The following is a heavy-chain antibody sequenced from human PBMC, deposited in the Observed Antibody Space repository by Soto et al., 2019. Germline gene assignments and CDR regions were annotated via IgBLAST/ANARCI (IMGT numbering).Heavy chain of an antibody. Sequence: QVQLVQSGAEVKKPGSSVKVSCKASGGTFSPYTINWVRQAPGQGLEWMGRIIPFHGVTNYTQKFQPRVTITADKSPSTAYMELSGLRFEDTAMYYCTRDWEITVSTWSFGGFWGRGTLVTVSS. CDR2: IIPFHGVT. V-gene: IGHV1-69*08. D-gene: IGHD3-10*01. CDR1: GGTFSPYT. J-gene: IGHJ4*02. CDR3: TRDWEITVSTWSFGGF.